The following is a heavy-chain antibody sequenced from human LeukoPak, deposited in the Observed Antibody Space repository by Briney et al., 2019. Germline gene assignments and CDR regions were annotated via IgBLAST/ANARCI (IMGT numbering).Heavy chain of an antibody. CDR3: ARVYCSGGSCYGLGY. CDR1: GYTFTSYG. D-gene: IGHD2-15*01. Sequence: ASVKVSCKASGYTFTSYGISWVRQAPGQGLEWMGWISAYNGNTNYAQKLQGRVTMTTDTSTSTAYMELRSLRSDDTAVYYCARVYCSGGSCYGLGYWGQGTLVTVSS. CDR2: ISAYNGNT. V-gene: IGHV1-18*01. J-gene: IGHJ4*02.